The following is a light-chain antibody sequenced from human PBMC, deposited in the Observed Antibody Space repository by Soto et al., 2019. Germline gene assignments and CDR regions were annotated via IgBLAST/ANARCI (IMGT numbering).Light chain of an antibody. CDR3: CSYAGSPRYV. CDR1: SSDVGGYNY. Sequence: QSVLTQPRSVSGSPGQSVTISCTGTSSDVGGYNYVSWYQQHPGKALKVMIYDVSERPSGVPDRFSGSKSGNTASLTISGLQAEDEADYYCCSYAGSPRYVFGTGTQLTVL. V-gene: IGLV2-11*01. CDR2: DVS. J-gene: IGLJ1*01.